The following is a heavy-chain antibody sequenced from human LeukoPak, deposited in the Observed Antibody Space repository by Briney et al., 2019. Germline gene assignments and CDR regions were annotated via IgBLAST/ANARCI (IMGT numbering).Heavy chain of an antibody. D-gene: IGHD2-15*01. Sequence: GGSLRLSCAASRFTFSSYGMSWVRQAPGKGLEWVSGISSSGGSTYYADSVKGRFTISRDNAKNTVYLQMNSLRAEGTAVYYCARDSDLGGFSWFDPWGQGTLVTVSS. CDR2: ISSSGGST. CDR3: ARDSDLGGFSWFDP. V-gene: IGHV3-23*01. J-gene: IGHJ5*02. CDR1: RFTFSSYG.